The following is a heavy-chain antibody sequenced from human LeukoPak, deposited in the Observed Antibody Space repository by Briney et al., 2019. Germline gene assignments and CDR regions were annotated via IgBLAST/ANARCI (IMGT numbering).Heavy chain of an antibody. CDR3: ARAKKDFWSGYYDYGMDV. D-gene: IGHD3-3*01. V-gene: IGHV4-59*01. Sequence: SETLSLTCTVSGGSISSYYWSWIRQPPGKGPEWIGYIYYSGSTNYNPSLKSRVTISVDTSKNQFSLKLSSVTAADTAVYYCARAKKDFWSGYYDYGMDVWGQGTTVTVSS. J-gene: IGHJ6*02. CDR1: GGSISSYY. CDR2: IYYSGST.